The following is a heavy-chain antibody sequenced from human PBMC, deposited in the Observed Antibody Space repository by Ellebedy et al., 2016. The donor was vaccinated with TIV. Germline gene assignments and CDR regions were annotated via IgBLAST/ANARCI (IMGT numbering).Heavy chain of an antibody. CDR1: GDSFSSYF. D-gene: IGHD6-19*01. Sequence: MPSETLSLTCTVSGDSFSSYFWSWIRQPPGGGLEWIGNIFYSGSSNYNPYLKSRVTISVATSKNQFSLKLSSVTAADTAVYYCAALQWLAPAWYFDLWGRGTLVTVSS. V-gene: IGHV4-59*08. J-gene: IGHJ2*01. CDR2: IFYSGSS. CDR3: AALQWLAPAWYFDL.